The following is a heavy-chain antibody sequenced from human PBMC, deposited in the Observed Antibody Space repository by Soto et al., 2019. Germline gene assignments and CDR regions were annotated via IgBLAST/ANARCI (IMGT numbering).Heavy chain of an antibody. Sequence: EVQLLESGGGLVQPGGSLRLSCAASGFTFSSYAMSWVRQAPGKGLEWVSAISGSGGSTYYADSVKGRFTISRDNSKNTLYLQINSLRAEDRAVYYCAKGEGSGWYEYYFDYWGQGTLVTVSS. CDR3: AKGEGSGWYEYYFDY. CDR1: GFTFSSYA. J-gene: IGHJ4*02. V-gene: IGHV3-23*01. CDR2: ISGSGGST. D-gene: IGHD6-19*01.